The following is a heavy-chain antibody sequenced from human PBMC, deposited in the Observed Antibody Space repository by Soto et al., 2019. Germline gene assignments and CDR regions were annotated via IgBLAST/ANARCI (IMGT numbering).Heavy chain of an antibody. CDR2: IYSGGYT. CDR1: GFTVSNNY. Sequence: EVQLVESGGGLIQPGGSLRLSCAVSGFTVSNNYMSWVRQAPGKGLEGVSVIYSGGYTAYGDSVKGRFTISRDNSKNTLYLQINTRRATAPAVFFWAPRPGGGGYWGQGTLVTVSS. D-gene: IGHD3-10*01. J-gene: IGHJ4*02. CDR3: APRPGGGGY. V-gene: IGHV3-53*01.